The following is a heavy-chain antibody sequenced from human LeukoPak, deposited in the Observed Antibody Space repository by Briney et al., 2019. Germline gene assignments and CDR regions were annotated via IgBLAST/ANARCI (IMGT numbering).Heavy chain of an antibody. CDR3: ARETDTAIDY. V-gene: IGHV4-59*12. J-gene: IGHJ4*02. D-gene: IGHD5-18*01. Sequence: SETLSLTCTVSGGSISSYYWSWIRQPPGKGLEWIGYIYYSGSTYYNPSLKSRVTISVDRSKNQFSLKLSSVTAADTAVYYCARETDTAIDYWGQGTLVTVSS. CDR1: GGSISSYY. CDR2: IYYSGST.